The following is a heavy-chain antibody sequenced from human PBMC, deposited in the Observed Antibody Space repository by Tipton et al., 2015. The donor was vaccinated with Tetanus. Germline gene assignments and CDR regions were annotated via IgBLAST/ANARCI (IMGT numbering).Heavy chain of an antibody. CDR3: AGGNMEGGVAATPVRWFDP. CDR2: IYYSGST. Sequence: TLSLTCTVSGGSVSGGSYYWSWIRQPPGKGLEWIGYIYYSGSTSYNPSLKSRVTISVDTAKHQFSLKLSSVTAADTAVYYCAGGNMEGGVAATPVRWFDPWGQGTLVTVSS. V-gene: IGHV4-61*01. D-gene: IGHD2-15*01. J-gene: IGHJ5*02. CDR1: GGSVSGGSYY.